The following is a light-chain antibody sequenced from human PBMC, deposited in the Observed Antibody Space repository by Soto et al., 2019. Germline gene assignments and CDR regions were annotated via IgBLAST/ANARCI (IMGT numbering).Light chain of an antibody. CDR2: AAS. CDR3: QQYYSYPLT. Sequence: DVQMTQSPSSLSASVGDRVTITCRASQSISTYVNWYQQNPGKAPKLLIYAASTLQSGVPSRFSGSGSGTDFTLTISCLQSEDFATYYCQQYYSYPLTFGGGTKVDIK. CDR1: QSISTY. J-gene: IGKJ4*01. V-gene: IGKV1-39*01.